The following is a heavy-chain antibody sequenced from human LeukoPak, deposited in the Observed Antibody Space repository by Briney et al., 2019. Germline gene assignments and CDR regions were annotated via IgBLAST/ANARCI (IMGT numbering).Heavy chain of an antibody. Sequence: SETLSLTCTVSGGSISSYYWSWIRQPAGKGLEWIGRIYTSGSTNYNPSLKSRVTMSVDTSKNQFSLKLSSVTAADTAVYYCARDRWPPGIAAAGSDWGQGTLVTVSS. CDR2: IYTSGST. CDR1: GGSISSYY. J-gene: IGHJ4*02. CDR3: ARDRWPPGIAAAGSD. D-gene: IGHD6-13*01. V-gene: IGHV4-4*07.